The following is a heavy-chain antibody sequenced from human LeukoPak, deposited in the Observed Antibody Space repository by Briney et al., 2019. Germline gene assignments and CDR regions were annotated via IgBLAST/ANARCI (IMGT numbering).Heavy chain of an antibody. V-gene: IGHV4-38-2*01. CDR3: ARSYIGLPYTYFDS. CDR2: IYHSGGT. CDR1: GYSINSGYY. Sequence: PSETLSLTCVVSGYSINSGYYWGWIRQPPGKGLERIGNIYHSGGTYYNPSLKSRVTISVDTSKNQFSLKLTSVTAADTAVYYCARSYIGLPYTYFDSWGQGTLVTVSS. J-gene: IGHJ4*02. D-gene: IGHD4-11*01.